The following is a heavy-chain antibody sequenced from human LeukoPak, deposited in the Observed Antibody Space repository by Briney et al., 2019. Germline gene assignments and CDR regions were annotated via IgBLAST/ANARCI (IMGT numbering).Heavy chain of an antibody. CDR3: ARRSPWSSGWHDY. Sequence: PSETLSLTCTVSGGSISSDFWSWIRQPPGKGLEWIGYISYSGITNYNPSPKSRVTISVDTSKNQFSLNLSSVTAADTAVYYCARRSPWSSGWHDYWGQGTLVTVSS. J-gene: IGHJ4*02. CDR1: GGSISSDF. V-gene: IGHV4-59*08. D-gene: IGHD6-19*01. CDR2: ISYSGIT.